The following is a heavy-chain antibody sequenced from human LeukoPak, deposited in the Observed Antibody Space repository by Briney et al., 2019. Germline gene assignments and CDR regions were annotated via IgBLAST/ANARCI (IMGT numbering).Heavy chain of an antibody. V-gene: IGHV1-18*01. CDR3: ARSSLAVAGSVFDY. Sequence: ASVKVSCKASGYTFTSYGISWVRQAPGQGLEWMGWISTYNGNTHYAQKLQGRVTMTTDTSTSTAYMELRSLRSGDTAVYYCARSSLAVAGSVFDYWGQGTLVTVSS. J-gene: IGHJ4*02. CDR1: GYTFTSYG. D-gene: IGHD6-19*01. CDR2: ISTYNGNT.